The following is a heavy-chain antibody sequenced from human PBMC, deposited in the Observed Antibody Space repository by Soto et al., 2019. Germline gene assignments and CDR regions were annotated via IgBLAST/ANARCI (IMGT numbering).Heavy chain of an antibody. V-gene: IGHV1-46*01. Sequence: ASVKVSCKASGYTFTSYYMHWVRQAPGQGLEWMGIINPSGGSTSYAQKFQGRVTMTRDTSTSTVYMELSSLRSEDTAVYYCARDLYSSSWGYYYYYYGMDVWGQGTTVTVSS. CDR2: INPSGGST. CDR1: GYTFTSYY. D-gene: IGHD6-13*01. J-gene: IGHJ6*02. CDR3: ARDLYSSSWGYYYYYYGMDV.